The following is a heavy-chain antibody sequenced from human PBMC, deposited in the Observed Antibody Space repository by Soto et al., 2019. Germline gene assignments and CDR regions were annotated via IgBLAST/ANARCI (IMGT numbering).Heavy chain of an antibody. CDR1: GGTFSSYT. CDR2: IIPILGIA. Sequence: QVQLVQSGAEVKKPGSSVKVSCKASGGTFSSYTISWVRQAPGQGLEWMGRIIPILGIANYAQKFQGRVTITADKSTSTAYRELSSLRSEDTAVYYCASNVVVAANYYFDYWGQGTLVTVSS. V-gene: IGHV1-69*02. D-gene: IGHD2-15*01. J-gene: IGHJ4*02. CDR3: ASNVVVAANYYFDY.